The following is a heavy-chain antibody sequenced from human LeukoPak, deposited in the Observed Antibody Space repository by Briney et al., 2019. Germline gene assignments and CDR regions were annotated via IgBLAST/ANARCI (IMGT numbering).Heavy chain of an antibody. J-gene: IGHJ5*02. CDR2: INPSGGST. V-gene: IGHV1-46*01. D-gene: IGHD6-13*01. CDR3: ARDRLAAAVTVNWFDP. CDR1: GYTFTSYY. Sequence: ASVKVSCKASGYTFTSYYMHWVRQAPGQGLEWMGIINPSGGSTSYAQKFQGRVTMTTDTSTSTAYMELRSLRSDDTAVYYCARDRLAAAVTVNWFDPWGQGTLVTVSS.